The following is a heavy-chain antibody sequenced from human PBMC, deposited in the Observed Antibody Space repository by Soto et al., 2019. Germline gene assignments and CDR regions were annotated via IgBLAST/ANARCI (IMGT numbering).Heavy chain of an antibody. CDR2: INHSGST. CDR3: ARGVFCSSTTCYWGMDV. CDR1: GGSFSGYY. D-gene: IGHD2-2*01. Sequence: KTSETLSLTCAVYGGSFSGYYWSWIRQPPGKGLEWIGEINHSGSTNYNPSLKSRVTISLDTSKNQFSLKLSSVTAADTAVYYCARGVFCSSTTCYWGMDVWGQGTTVTVSS. J-gene: IGHJ6*02. V-gene: IGHV4-34*01.